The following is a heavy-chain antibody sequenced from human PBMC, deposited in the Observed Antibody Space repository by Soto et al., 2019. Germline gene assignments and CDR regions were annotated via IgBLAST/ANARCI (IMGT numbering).Heavy chain of an antibody. Sequence: KVSCKASGYTFNFYGITWVRQAPGQGLEWMGWISGFNGNTNYAADLQGRVTMTTDTSTSTAYMELRGLRSDDTAVYYCARIGVSSGHESPDFDSWGQGTLVTVSS. J-gene: IGHJ4*02. CDR3: ARIGVSSGHESPDFDS. CDR1: GYTFNFYG. V-gene: IGHV1-18*01. CDR2: ISGFNGNT. D-gene: IGHD3-16*01.